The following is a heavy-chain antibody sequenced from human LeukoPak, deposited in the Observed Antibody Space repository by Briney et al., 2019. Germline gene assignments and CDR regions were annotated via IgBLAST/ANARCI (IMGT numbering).Heavy chain of an antibody. CDR1: GFTFSSYS. D-gene: IGHD6-6*01. V-gene: IGHV3-23*01. CDR3: AKGGAARPKIL. Sequence: GGSLRLSCAASGFTFSSYSMNWVRQAPGKGLEWVSAISGSGGSTYYADSVKGRFTISRDNSKNTLYLQMNSLRAEDTAVYYCAKGGAARPKILWGQGTLVTVSS. CDR2: ISGSGGST. J-gene: IGHJ4*02.